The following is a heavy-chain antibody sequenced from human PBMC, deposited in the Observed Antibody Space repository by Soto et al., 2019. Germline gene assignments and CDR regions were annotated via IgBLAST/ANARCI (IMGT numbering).Heavy chain of an antibody. CDR1: GYTFTGYY. D-gene: IGHD6-19*01. J-gene: IGHJ6*02. V-gene: IGHV1-2*02. Sequence: ASVKVSCKASGYTFTGYYMHRVRQAPGQGLEWMGWINPNSGGTNYAQKFQGRVTMTRDTSISTAYMELSRLRSDGTAVYYCARVEVFGLSGWFSGGYYYYGMDVWGQGTTVTVSS. CDR3: ARVEVFGLSGWFSGGYYYYGMDV. CDR2: INPNSGGT.